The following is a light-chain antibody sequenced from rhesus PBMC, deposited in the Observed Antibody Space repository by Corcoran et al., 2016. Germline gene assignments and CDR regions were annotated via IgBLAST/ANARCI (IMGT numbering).Light chain of an antibody. CDR3: CQHSSELS. CDR1: RSVSSY. V-gene: IGKV3-10*01. J-gene: IGKJ4*01. Sequence: QVILTQSPATLSLSPGERAALSCMASRSVSSYLAWYQQKPGKAPRLLIYDVSTRAIGTPNRVSGSGSGTDFTLTISSLEPEDVGVYYCCQHSSELSFGGGTMVDLK. CDR2: DVS.